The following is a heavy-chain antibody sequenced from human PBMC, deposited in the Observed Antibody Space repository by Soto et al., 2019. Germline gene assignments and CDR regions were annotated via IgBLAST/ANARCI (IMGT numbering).Heavy chain of an antibody. CDR3: ARDPPAGTTLDWADS. CDR1: GFSFSSDS. D-gene: IGHD1-7*01. Sequence: GGSLRLSCAASGFSFSSDSMGWVRQAPGKGLEWVSSISSSGSFMNYADSVKGRFTISRDNAKNSLYLQMSGLKDEDTAVYYCARDPPAGTTLDWADSWGQGTLVTVSS. CDR2: ISSSGSFM. V-gene: IGHV3-21*01. J-gene: IGHJ4*02.